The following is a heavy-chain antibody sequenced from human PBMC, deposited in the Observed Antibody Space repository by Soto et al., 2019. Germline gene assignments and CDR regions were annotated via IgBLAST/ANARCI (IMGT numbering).Heavy chain of an antibody. D-gene: IGHD4-4*01. CDR1: GFSLRSPGVG. Sequence: QITLKESGPPLVKPTQTLTLTCTLSGFSLRSPGVGVGWIRQTPGKALEWLALIFWTNDVRYSPSLRSRLTITKDTSKNQVVLTMTNVDPVDTGTYYCTHRRNVDSDSVAEFDYGGQGTLVSVSS. CDR2: IFWTNDV. V-gene: IGHV2-5*01. J-gene: IGHJ4*02. CDR3: THRRNVDSDSVAEFDY.